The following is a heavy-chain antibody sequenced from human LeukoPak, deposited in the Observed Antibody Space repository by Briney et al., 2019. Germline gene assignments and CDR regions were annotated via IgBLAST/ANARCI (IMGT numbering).Heavy chain of an antibody. D-gene: IGHD3-22*01. CDR1: GYTLTYRY. Sequence: GASVKVSCKVPGYTLTYRYLHWVRQAPGQALEWMGWITPLNGDTSYTQKFQDRVTITRDRSVSTVYMELSSLRSEDTAMYYCATSVRGVSGYYYFDYWGQGTLVTVSS. CDR3: ATSVRGVSGYYYFDY. V-gene: IGHV1-45*02. CDR2: ITPLNGDT. J-gene: IGHJ4*02.